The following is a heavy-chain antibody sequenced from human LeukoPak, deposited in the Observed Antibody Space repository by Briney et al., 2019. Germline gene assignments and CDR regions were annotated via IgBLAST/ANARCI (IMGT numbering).Heavy chain of an antibody. CDR1: GGSISSGSYY. CDR2: MYYSGTT. V-gene: IGHV4-39*01. Sequence: SETLSLTCTVSGGSISSGSYYWGWIRQPPGKGLEWIASMYYSGTTFYSPSLKSRVTISVDTSKNQLSLKLGSVTAADTAVYYCARHPPRDGSAFDYWGQGTLVTVPS. CDR3: ARHPPRDGSAFDY. J-gene: IGHJ4*02.